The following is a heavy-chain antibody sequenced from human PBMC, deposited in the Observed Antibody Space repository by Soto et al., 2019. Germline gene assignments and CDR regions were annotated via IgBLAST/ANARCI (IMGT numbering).Heavy chain of an antibody. V-gene: IGHV4-31*03. D-gene: IGHD3-10*01. CDR2: IYYSGST. CDR1: GGSISSGGYY. CDR3: ASGRGSGSWFDP. J-gene: IGHJ5*02. Sequence: SETLSLTCTVSGGSISSGGYYWSWIRQHPGKGLEWIGYIYYSGSTYYNPSLKSRVTISVDTSKNQFSLKLSSVTAADTAVYYCASGRGSGSWFDPWGQGTLVTVSS.